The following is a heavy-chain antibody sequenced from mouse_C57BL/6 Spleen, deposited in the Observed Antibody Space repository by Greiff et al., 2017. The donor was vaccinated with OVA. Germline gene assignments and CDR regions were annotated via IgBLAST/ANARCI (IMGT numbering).Heavy chain of an antibody. Sequence: QVQLKESGAELVRPGTSVKVSCKASGYAFTNYLIEWVKQRPGQGLEWIGVINPGSGGTNYNEKFKGKATLTADKSSSTAYMQLSSLTSEDSAVYFCARSEYFDYWGQGTTLTVSS. CDR2: INPGSGGT. CDR3: ARSEYFDY. CDR1: GYAFTNYL. J-gene: IGHJ2*01. V-gene: IGHV1-54*01.